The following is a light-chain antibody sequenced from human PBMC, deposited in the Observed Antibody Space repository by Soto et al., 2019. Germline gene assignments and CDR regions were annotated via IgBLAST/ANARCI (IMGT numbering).Light chain of an antibody. CDR3: QQYDNLPRA. Sequence: ETVMTQSPGTLSVSPGERATLSCRAHQSSSTNLAWYQQKLGQAPRLLIHGASTRATGIPARFSGSGSGTDFTLTISSLQSEDFAVYHCQQYDNLPRAFGQGTRLEIK. V-gene: IGKV3D-15*01. J-gene: IGKJ5*01. CDR2: GAS. CDR1: QSSSTN.